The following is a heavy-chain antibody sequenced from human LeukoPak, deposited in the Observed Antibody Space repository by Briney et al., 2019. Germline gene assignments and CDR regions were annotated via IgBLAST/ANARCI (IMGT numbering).Heavy chain of an antibody. CDR1: GDSVSSNSAA. CDR3: TRDRPPPNWGSPHFDY. D-gene: IGHD7-27*01. Sequence: SQTLSLTCAISGDSVSSNSAAWNWIRQSPSRGLEWLGRTYYRSKWYNDYAVSVKSRITINPDTSKNQFSLQLNSVTPEDTAVYYCTRDRPPPNWGSPHFDYWGQGTLVTVSS. J-gene: IGHJ4*02. V-gene: IGHV6-1*01. CDR2: TYYRSKWYN.